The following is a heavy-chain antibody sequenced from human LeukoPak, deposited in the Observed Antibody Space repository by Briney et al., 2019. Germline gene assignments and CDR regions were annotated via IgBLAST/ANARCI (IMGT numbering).Heavy chain of an antibody. V-gene: IGHV1-18*01. D-gene: IGHD3-22*01. CDR2: ISAYNGNT. CDR1: GYTFTSYG. J-gene: IGHJ6*03. CDR3: ARTTHYYDSSGYYYFDYYYYYYMDV. Sequence: RASVTVSCKASGYTFTSYGISWVRQAPGQGLEWMGWISAYNGNTNYAQKLQGRVTMTTDTSTSTAYMELRSLRSDDTAVYYCARTTHYYDSSGYYYFDYYYYYYMDVWGKGTTVTISS.